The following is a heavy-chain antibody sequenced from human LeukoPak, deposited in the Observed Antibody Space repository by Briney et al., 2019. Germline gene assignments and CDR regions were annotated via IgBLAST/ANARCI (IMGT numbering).Heavy chain of an antibody. Sequence: GGSPRLSCAASGFTFSSYAMSWVRQAPGKGLEWVSAISRSGDSTYYADSVKGRFTISRDNSKNTLYLQMNSLRAEDTAVYYCATDESSGWYFYSVDYWGQGTLVTVSS. V-gene: IGHV3-23*01. CDR1: GFTFSSYA. CDR2: ISRSGDST. J-gene: IGHJ4*02. CDR3: ATDESSGWYFYSVDY. D-gene: IGHD6-19*01.